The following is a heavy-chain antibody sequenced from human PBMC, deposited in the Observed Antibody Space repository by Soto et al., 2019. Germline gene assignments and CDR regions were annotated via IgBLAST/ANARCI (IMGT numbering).Heavy chain of an antibody. V-gene: IGHV3-23*01. J-gene: IGHJ5*02. Sequence: GGSLRLSCTASGVNTRFYSMSWVRQTPGKGLEWVAALSRSGGATYYADSVRGRFTISRDASKATLFLQMSNLRAEDTALYYCSKGEMSTIRNSFDPWGQGTLVTVSS. CDR2: LSRSGGAT. CDR1: GVNTRFYS. CDR3: SKGEMSTIRNSFDP. D-gene: IGHD1-7*01.